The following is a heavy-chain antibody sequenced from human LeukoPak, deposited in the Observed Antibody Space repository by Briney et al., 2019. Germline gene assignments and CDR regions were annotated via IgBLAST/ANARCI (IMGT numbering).Heavy chain of an antibody. CDR3: IKNTRTPTY. Sequence: PGGSLRLSCAASGFTFSDNYMSWIRQAPGRGLEWVSYISGSTTDTNYADSVRRRFTVSRDNAKNALYLQMDSLTVEDTAIYYCIKNTRTPTYWGQGVLVTVSS. J-gene: IGHJ4*02. CDR2: ISGSTTDT. V-gene: IGHV3-11*06. CDR1: GFTFSDNY. D-gene: IGHD1-14*01.